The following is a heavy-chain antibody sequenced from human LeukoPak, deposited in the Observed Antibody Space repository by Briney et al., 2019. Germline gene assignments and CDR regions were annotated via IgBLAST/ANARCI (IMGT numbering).Heavy chain of an antibody. CDR1: GFTVSSNY. J-gene: IGHJ4*02. CDR2: INHSGST. Sequence: GSLRLSCAASGFTVSSNYMSWVRQAPGKGLEWIGEINHSGSTNYNPSLKSRVTISVDTSKNQFSLKLSSVTAADTAVYYCAREAAVLWFGELLHYFDYWGQGTLVTVSS. V-gene: IGHV4-34*01. CDR3: AREAAVLWFGELLHYFDY. D-gene: IGHD3-10*01.